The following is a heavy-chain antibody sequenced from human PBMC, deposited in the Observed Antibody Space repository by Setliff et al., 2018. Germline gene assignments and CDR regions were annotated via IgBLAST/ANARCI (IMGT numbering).Heavy chain of an antibody. Sequence: ASVKVSCKASGCTFTGYFIHWVRQAPGQGLEWMGWINPNSGGTNYAQKFQGRVTMTRDTSISTAYMELSRLRSVDTAVYSCARSRLYGGWFDPWGQGTLVTVSS. J-gene: IGHJ5*02. D-gene: IGHD4-17*01. CDR3: ARSRLYGGWFDP. V-gene: IGHV1-2*02. CDR2: INPNSGGT. CDR1: GCTFTGYF.